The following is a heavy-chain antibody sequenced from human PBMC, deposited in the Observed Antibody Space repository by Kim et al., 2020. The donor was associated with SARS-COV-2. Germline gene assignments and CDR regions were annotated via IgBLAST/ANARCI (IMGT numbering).Heavy chain of an antibody. Sequence: GGSLRLSCATSGFTFSAYDMNWVRQAPGKGLEWLSFITKSSTTIYYADSVEGRITISRATAKNSLFLQMNSLSAEDAALYYCVRDRMGGAFDMWGQGTVV. CDR3: VRDRMGGAFDM. V-gene: IGHV3-48*01. J-gene: IGHJ3*02. D-gene: IGHD3-16*01. CDR1: GFTFSAYD. CDR2: ITKSSTTI.